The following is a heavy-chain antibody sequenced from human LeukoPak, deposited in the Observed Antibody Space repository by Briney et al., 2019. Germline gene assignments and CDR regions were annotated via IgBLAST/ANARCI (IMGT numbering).Heavy chain of an antibody. V-gene: IGHV3-7*01. CDR1: GFTFSSYW. D-gene: IGHD6-19*01. CDR2: IKQDGSEK. Sequence: PGGSLRLSCAASGFTFSSYWMSWVRQAPGKGLEWVANIKQDGSEKYYVDSVKGRFTISRDNAKNSLYLQMNSLRAEDTAVYYCARIIGPPLQQFNGWYGWYFDYWGQGTLVTVSS. CDR3: ARIIGPPLQQFNGWYGWYFDY. J-gene: IGHJ4*02.